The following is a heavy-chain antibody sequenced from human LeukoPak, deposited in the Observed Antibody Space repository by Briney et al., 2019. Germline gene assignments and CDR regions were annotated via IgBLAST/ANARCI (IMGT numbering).Heavy chain of an antibody. Sequence: SETLSLTCAVYGGSSSDYFWSWIRQPPGKGLEWLGEINHGGSTNYNPSLKSRITISVDTSKNQFYLKLSSMTAADTAVYYCARGRFVYYYGSGSHYYFDYWGQGTLVTVSS. CDR2: INHGGST. CDR3: ARGRFVYYYGSGSHYYFDY. J-gene: IGHJ4*02. V-gene: IGHV4-34*01. D-gene: IGHD3-10*01. CDR1: GGSSSDYF.